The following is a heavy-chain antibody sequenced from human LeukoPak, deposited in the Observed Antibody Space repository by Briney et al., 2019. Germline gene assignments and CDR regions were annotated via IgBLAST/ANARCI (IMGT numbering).Heavy chain of an antibody. Sequence: SETLSLTCTVSGGSINSDFWTWIRQPPGKGLEWIGNVYYSGTTNYNPSHKSRVSISVDTSKSQFFLKLTSVTAADTAVYYCAREVVLLSTFGVAPRGTWVDPWGQGTLVTVSS. D-gene: IGHD3-3*01. CDR3: AREVVLLSTFGVAPRGTWVDP. CDR1: GGSINSDF. CDR2: VYYSGTT. V-gene: IGHV4-59*01. J-gene: IGHJ5*02.